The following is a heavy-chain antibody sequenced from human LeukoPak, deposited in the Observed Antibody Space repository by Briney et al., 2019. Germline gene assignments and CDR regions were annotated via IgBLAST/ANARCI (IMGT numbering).Heavy chain of an antibody. J-gene: IGHJ1*01. Sequence: GESLQISCKSSGDIFTTYWVGWVRQLPGKGLEWMGIIYPGDSNVKHSPSFQGQVTISADESINTVYLQWSSLKASDTAMYYCARERWGSGDCWGQGTLVTVSS. V-gene: IGHV5-51*01. D-gene: IGHD2-21*01. CDR1: GDIFTTYW. CDR3: ARERWGSGDC. CDR2: IYPGDSNV.